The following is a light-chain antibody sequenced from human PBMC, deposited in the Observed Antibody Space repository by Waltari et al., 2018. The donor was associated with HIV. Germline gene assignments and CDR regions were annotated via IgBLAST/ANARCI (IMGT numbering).Light chain of an antibody. CDR2: GNS. CDR3: QSYDSSLSGSGV. V-gene: IGLV1-40*01. CDR1: SSNIGPGYD. Sequence: QSVLTPPPSVSGAPGQRVTIPCTGSSSNIGPGYDVHWSQQLPGTAPKLLIYGNSNRPSGVPDRFSGSKSGTSASLAITGLQAEDEADYYCQSYDSSLSGSGVFGGGTKLTVL. J-gene: IGLJ3*02.